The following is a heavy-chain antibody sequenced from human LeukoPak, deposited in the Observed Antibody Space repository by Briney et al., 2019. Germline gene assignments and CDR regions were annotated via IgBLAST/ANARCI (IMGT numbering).Heavy chain of an antibody. Sequence: GGSPRLSCAASGFTFSDYYMNWIRQAPGKGLEWVSYISNSGSTIYYADSVKGRFTISRDNAKNSLYLQMNSLRAEDTAVFYCVRGENDYWGQGTLVTVSS. CDR2: ISNSGSTI. V-gene: IGHV3-11*01. CDR1: GFTFSDYY. CDR3: VRGENDY. J-gene: IGHJ4*02.